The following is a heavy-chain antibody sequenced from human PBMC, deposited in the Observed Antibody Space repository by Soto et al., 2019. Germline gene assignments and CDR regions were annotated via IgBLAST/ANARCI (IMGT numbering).Heavy chain of an antibody. CDR3: ARGLGYCSSTSCYVYNWFDP. D-gene: IGHD2-2*01. CDR2: IYYSGST. V-gene: IGHV4-59*01. J-gene: IGHJ5*02. CDR1: GGSISSYY. Sequence: SETLSLTCTVSGGSISSYYWSWIRQPPGKGLEWIGYIYYSGSTNYNPSLKSRVTISVDTSKNQFSLKLSSVTAADTAVYYCARGLGYCSSTSCYVYNWFDPWGQGTLVTVSS.